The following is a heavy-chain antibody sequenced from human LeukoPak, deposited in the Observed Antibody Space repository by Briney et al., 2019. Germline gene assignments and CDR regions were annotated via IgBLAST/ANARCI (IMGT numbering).Heavy chain of an antibody. V-gene: IGHV4-4*07. Sequence: SETLSLTCTVSGGSISSYYWSWIRQPAGKGLEWIGRIYTSGSTNYNPSLKSRVTMSVDTFKNQFSLKLSSVTAADTAVYYCAREPPPQYYYDSSGYYLGAWFDPWGQGTLVTVSS. CDR2: IYTSGST. D-gene: IGHD3-22*01. CDR1: GGSISSYY. J-gene: IGHJ5*02. CDR3: AREPPPQYYYDSSGYYLGAWFDP.